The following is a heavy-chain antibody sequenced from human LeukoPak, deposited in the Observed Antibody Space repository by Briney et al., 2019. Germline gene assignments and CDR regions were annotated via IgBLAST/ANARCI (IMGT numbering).Heavy chain of an antibody. CDR2: IYISGST. CDR3: ARVIYGSGSGYYFDY. D-gene: IGHD3-10*01. CDR1: GGSISSYY. Sequence: SETLSLTCTVSGGSISSYYWSWIRQPAGKGLEWIGRIYISGSTNYNPSLKSRVTISVDTSKNQFSLKLSSVTAADTAVYYCARVIYGSGSGYYFDYWGQGTLVTVSS. J-gene: IGHJ4*02. V-gene: IGHV4-4*07.